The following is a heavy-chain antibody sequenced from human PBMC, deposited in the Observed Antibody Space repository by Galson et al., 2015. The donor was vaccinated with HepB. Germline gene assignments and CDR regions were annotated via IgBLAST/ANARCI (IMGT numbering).Heavy chain of an antibody. CDR1: GFTFGSYA. CDR2: ISGSGGST. J-gene: IGHJ3*01. D-gene: IGHD3-10*01. CDR3: ARSTRGAFDF. Sequence: SLRLSCSASGFTFGSYAMSWVRQAPGKGLEWVSAISGSGGSTYYADSVKGRFTISRDNSKNTLYLQMNSLRDEDTAVYYCARSTRGAFDFWGQGTSVTVSS. V-gene: IGHV3-23*01.